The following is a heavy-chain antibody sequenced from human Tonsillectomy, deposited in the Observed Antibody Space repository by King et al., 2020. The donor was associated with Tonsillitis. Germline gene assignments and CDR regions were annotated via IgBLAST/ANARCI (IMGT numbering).Heavy chain of an antibody. D-gene: IGHD5-18*01. CDR2: IYHSGST. Sequence: QLQESGSGLVKPSQTLSLTCAVSGGSISSGGYSWSWIRQPPGKGLEWIGYIYHSGSTYYNPSLKSRVTISVDRSKNQFSLKLSSVTAADPAVYYCARVRRDTAMVFDYWGQGTLVTVSS. CDR3: ARVRRDTAMVFDY. CDR1: GGSISSGGYS. J-gene: IGHJ4*02. V-gene: IGHV4-30-2*01.